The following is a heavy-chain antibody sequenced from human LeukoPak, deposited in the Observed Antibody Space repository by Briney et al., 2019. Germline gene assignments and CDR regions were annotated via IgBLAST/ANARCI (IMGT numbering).Heavy chain of an antibody. CDR2: IDPSTSYT. CDR3: PLPSSLRY. J-gene: IGHJ4*02. V-gene: IGHV5-10-1*01. Sequence: GESLKISCKGSGYSFTSYWISWVRQMPGKGLEWMGSIDPSTSYTNYSPSFQGHVTISADKSISTPYLQWSSLKASDTAMYYCPLPSSLRYWGQGTLVTVSS. CDR1: GYSFTSYW.